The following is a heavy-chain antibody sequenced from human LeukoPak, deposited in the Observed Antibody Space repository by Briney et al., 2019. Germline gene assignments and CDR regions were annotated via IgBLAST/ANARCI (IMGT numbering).Heavy chain of an antibody. V-gene: IGHV3-21*01. D-gene: IGHD2-15*01. CDR2: ISSGGTYI. CDR1: GFTFDTYA. CDR3: ARDRPTGRSRGVAVQ. J-gene: IGHJ4*02. Sequence: PGGSLRLSCAASGFTFDTYAMTWVRQAPGKGLEWDSSISSGGTYIYYAESVRGRSTISRDNTKNFLYLQLSTLRVEDTAVYYCARDRPTGRSRGVAVQRGQGTLVTVSS.